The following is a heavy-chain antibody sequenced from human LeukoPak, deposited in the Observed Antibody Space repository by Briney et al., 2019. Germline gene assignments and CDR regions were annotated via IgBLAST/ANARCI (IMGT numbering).Heavy chain of an antibody. Sequence: GGSLRLSCAASGFTFSSYSMNWVRQAPGKGLEWVSSISSSSSYIYYADSVKGRFTISRDNAKNSLYLQMNSLRAEDTAVYYCARDRCRFGEPDCPPGYWGQGTLVTVSS. J-gene: IGHJ4*02. CDR2: ISSSSSYI. D-gene: IGHD3-10*01. CDR3: ARDRCRFGEPDCPPGY. CDR1: GFTFSSYS. V-gene: IGHV3-21*01.